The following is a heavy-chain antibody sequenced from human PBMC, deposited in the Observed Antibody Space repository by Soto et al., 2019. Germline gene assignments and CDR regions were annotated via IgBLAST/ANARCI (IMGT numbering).Heavy chain of an antibody. Sequence: SETLSLTCSVSGVSVSSDDYYWNWIRQPPGKGLEWIGYNHIRGRTNYNPSLGSRVAISLDTSKNQFSLTLTSVTAADTAIYYGARMGYGTTDTGGYFLFDFWVHGNLVIVSS. CDR1: GVSVSSDDYY. CDR2: NHIRGRT. CDR3: ARMGYGTTDTGGYFLFDF. J-gene: IGHJ2*01. V-gene: IGHV4-61*08. D-gene: IGHD2-8*02.